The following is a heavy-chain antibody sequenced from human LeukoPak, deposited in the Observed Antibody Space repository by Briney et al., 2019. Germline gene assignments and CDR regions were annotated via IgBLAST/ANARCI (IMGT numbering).Heavy chain of an antibody. V-gene: IGHV1-2*06. CDR3: ARGGSGSYYPADY. J-gene: IGHJ4*02. CDR1: GYTFTGYY. D-gene: IGHD3-10*01. CDR2: INPNSGGT. Sequence: ASVKVSRKASGYTFTGYYMHWVRQAPGQGLEWMGRINPNSGGTNYAQKFQGRVTMTRDTSISTAYMELSRLRSDDTAVYYCARGGSGSYYPADYWGQGTLVTVSS.